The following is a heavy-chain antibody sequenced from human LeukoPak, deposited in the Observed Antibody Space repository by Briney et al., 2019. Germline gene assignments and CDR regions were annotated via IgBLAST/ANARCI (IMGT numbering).Heavy chain of an antibody. CDR3: ARGPYCSSTSCVFSSDY. Sequence: GGSLRLSCAASGFTFSSYWMSWVRQAPGKGLEWVANIKQDGSEKYYVDSVKGRFTISRDNAKNSLYLQMNSLRAEDTAVYYCARGPYCSSTSCVFSSDYWGQGTLVTVSS. D-gene: IGHD2-2*01. V-gene: IGHV3-7*01. CDR2: IKQDGSEK. J-gene: IGHJ4*02. CDR1: GFTFSSYW.